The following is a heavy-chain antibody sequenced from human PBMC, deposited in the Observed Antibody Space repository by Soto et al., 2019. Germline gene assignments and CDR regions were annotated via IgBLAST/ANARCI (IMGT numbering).Heavy chain of an antibody. D-gene: IGHD2-2*03. CDR3: ARDGYCSSTSCYSLDGMDV. V-gene: IGHV3-74*01. Sequence: EVQLVESGGGLVQPGGSLRLSCAASGFTFSSYWMHWVRQAPGKGLVWDSRINSDGSSTSYADSVKGRFTISRDNAKNTLYLQMNSLRAEDTAVYYCARDGYCSSTSCYSLDGMDVWGQGTTVTVSS. CDR2: INSDGSST. CDR1: GFTFSSYW. J-gene: IGHJ6*02.